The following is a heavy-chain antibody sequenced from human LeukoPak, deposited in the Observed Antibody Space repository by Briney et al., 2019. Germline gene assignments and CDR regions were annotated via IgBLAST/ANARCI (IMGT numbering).Heavy chain of an antibody. D-gene: IGHD5-24*01. Sequence: ASVRVSCTASGYTFTSYYMHWVRQAPGQGLEWMGIINPSGGSTSYAQKFQGRVTMTRNTSTSTVYMELSSLRSEDTAVYCGARRLATINALDIWGQGTMVIVSA. CDR3: ARRLATINALDI. CDR2: INPSGGST. V-gene: IGHV1-46*01. J-gene: IGHJ3*02. CDR1: GYTFTSYY.